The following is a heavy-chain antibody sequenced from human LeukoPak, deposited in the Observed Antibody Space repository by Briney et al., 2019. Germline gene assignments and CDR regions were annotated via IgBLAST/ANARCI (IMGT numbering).Heavy chain of an antibody. J-gene: IGHJ3*02. CDR3: AKDIHTNYDILTGYYTSRAFDI. V-gene: IGHV3-9*01. Sequence: GGSLRLSCAASGFTFDDYAMHWVRQAPGKGPEWVSGISWNSGSIGYADSVKGRFTISRDNAKNSLYLQMNSLRAEDTALYYCAKDIHTNYDILTGYYTSRAFDIWGQGTMVTVSS. CDR1: GFTFDDYA. D-gene: IGHD3-9*01. CDR2: ISWNSGSI.